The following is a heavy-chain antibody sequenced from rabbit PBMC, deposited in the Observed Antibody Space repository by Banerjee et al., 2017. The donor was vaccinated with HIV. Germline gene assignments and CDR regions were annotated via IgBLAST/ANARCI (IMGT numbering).Heavy chain of an antibody. D-gene: IGHD2-1*01. CDR3: ASNSYDDYGDYFGEYYFNM. CDR2: IYPDYGST. V-gene: IGHV1S7*01. CDR1: GIDFSSYG. J-gene: IGHJ4*01. Sequence: QLVESGGGLVTLGGSLKLSCKASGIDFSSYGISWVRQAPGKGLEWIGYIYPDYGSTDYASWVNGRFTISLDNAQNTVFLQMTSLTAADTATYFCASNSYDDYGDYFGEYYFNMWGPGTLVTVS.